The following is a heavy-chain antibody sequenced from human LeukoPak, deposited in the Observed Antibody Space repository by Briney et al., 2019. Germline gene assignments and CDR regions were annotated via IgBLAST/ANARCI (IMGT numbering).Heavy chain of an antibody. V-gene: IGHV3-23*01. CDR3: AKDVCRYSSGCLSFDY. J-gene: IGHJ4*02. CDR1: GFTFSNYA. Sequence: GGSLRLSCAASGFTFSNYAMSWVRQAPGKGLEWVSVISGSGGSTNYADSVKGRFIISRDNSKNTLYLQMNSLRAEDTAVYYCAKDVCRYSSGCLSFDYWGQGTLVTVSS. D-gene: IGHD6-19*01. CDR2: ISGSGGST.